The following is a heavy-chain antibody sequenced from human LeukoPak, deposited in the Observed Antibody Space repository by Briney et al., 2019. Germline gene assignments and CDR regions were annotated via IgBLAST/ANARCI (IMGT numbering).Heavy chain of an antibody. J-gene: IGHJ4*02. Sequence: SETLSLTCAVYGGSFSSYYWGWIRQPPGKGLEWIGEINHSGGTNYNPSLKSRVTISVDTPKNQFSLWLSSVTAADTAVYYCASERRYSSGRWDYYFDYWGQGTLVTVSS. D-gene: IGHD6-19*01. CDR3: ASERRYSSGRWDYYFDY. CDR2: INHSGGT. CDR1: GGSFSSYY. V-gene: IGHV4-34*01.